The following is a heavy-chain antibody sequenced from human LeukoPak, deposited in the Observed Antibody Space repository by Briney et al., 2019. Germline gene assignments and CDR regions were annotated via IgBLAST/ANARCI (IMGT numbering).Heavy chain of an antibody. CDR2: ISAYNGNT. CDR1: GYTFTSYG. CDR3: AREDVRGYSYGYSPSEVFPPDY. J-gene: IGHJ4*02. Sequence: ASVKVSCKASGYTFTSYGISWVRQAPGQGLEWMGWISAYNGNTNYAQKLQGRVTMTTDTSTSTAYMELRSLRSDDTAVYYCAREDVRGYSYGYSPSEVFPPDYWGQGTLVTVSS. D-gene: IGHD5-18*01. V-gene: IGHV1-18*01.